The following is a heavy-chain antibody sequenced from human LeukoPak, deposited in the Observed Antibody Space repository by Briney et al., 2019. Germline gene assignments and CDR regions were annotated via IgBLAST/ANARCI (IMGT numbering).Heavy chain of an antibody. Sequence: GGSLRLSCAASGFIFSDHYMDWVRQAPGKGLEWVGRTRNGANIYTTKYAASVKGRFTISRDDSKSSLYLQMNSLKTEDTAVYYCASPVGATTVRAFDIWGQGTMVTVSS. CDR3: ASPVGATTVRAFDI. J-gene: IGHJ3*02. V-gene: IGHV3-72*01. D-gene: IGHD1-26*01. CDR2: TRNGANIYTT. CDR1: GFIFSDHY.